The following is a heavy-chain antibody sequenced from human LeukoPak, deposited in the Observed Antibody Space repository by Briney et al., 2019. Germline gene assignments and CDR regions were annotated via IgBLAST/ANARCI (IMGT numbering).Heavy chain of an antibody. CDR3: AKARGIAVAGTNYGMDV. Sequence: GGSLRLSCAASGFTFDDYAMHWVRQAPGKGLEWVSGISWNSGSIGYADSVKGRFTISRDNAKNSLYLQMNSLGAEDTALYYCAKARGIAVAGTNYGMDVWGQGTTVTVSS. CDR1: GFTFDDYA. CDR2: ISWNSGSI. V-gene: IGHV3-9*01. D-gene: IGHD6-19*01. J-gene: IGHJ6*02.